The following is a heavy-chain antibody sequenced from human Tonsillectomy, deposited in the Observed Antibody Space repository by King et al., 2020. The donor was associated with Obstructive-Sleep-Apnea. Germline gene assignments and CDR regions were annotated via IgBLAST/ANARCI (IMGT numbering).Heavy chain of an antibody. J-gene: IGHJ4*02. D-gene: IGHD3-22*01. CDR1: GFTFSSFA. Sequence: QLVQSGGGVVQPGRSLRLSCVASGFTFSSFAMHWVRQAPGKGLEWVAVISYDGSNKYYADSVRGRFTISRDNSKDTLYLQMNSLRAEDSAVYYCARVGITYFYDSGGFSHFDYWGQGSLVTVSS. V-gene: IGHV3-30*04. CDR2: ISYDGSNK. CDR3: ARVGITYFYDSGGFSHFDY.